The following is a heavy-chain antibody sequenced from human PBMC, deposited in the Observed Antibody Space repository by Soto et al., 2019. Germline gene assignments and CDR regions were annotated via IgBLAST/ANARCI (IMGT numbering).Heavy chain of an antibody. Sequence: HPGGSLRLSCAASGFTFSSYGMHWVRQAPGKGLEWVAVISYDGSNKYYADSVKGRFTISRDNSKNTLYLQMNSLRAEDTAVYYCAKENSSSSQYYYYYGMDVWGQGTTVTVSS. CDR2: ISYDGSNK. D-gene: IGHD6-6*01. CDR1: GFTFSSYG. V-gene: IGHV3-30*18. CDR3: AKENSSSSQYYYYYGMDV. J-gene: IGHJ6*02.